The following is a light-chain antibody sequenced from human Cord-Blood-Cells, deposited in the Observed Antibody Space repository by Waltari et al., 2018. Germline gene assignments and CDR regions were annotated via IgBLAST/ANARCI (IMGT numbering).Light chain of an antibody. CDR3: SSYTSSSTLVV. J-gene: IGLJ2*01. Sequence: ALNQPSSLAGSPCHSVTIPLPWTSRYVWCLNFVPLYQQPPGKAPKLMIYDVSNRPSGVSNRFSGSKSGNTASLTISGLQAEDEADYYCSSYTSSSTLVVFGGGTKLTVL. CDR2: DVS. CDR1: SRYVWCLNF. V-gene: IGLV2-14*01.